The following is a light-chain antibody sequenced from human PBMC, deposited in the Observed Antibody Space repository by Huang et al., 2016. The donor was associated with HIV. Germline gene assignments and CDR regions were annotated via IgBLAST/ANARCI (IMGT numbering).Light chain of an antibody. J-gene: IGKJ1*01. V-gene: IGKV4-1*01. CDR2: WAS. Sequence: DIVMTQSPDSLAVSLGERATINCKSSQNILYSSNNKNYLTWYQQRPVQPLKFLLYWASTREAGVPDRLIGSGSGTDFTLTINNLQAEDVAVYYCQQYYSTPGTFGQGTKVEIK. CDR1: QNILYSSNNKNY. CDR3: QQYYSTPGT.